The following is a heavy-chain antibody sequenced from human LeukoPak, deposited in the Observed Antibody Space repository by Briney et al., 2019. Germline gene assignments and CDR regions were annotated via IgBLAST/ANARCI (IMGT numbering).Heavy chain of an antibody. Sequence: GGSLRLSCAASGFTFSSYWMSWGRQAPGKGLEWVANIKQDGSEKYYVDSVKRRFTISRDNAKNSLYLQMNSLRAEDTAVYYCARGYDSLNWFDPWGQGTLVTVYS. J-gene: IGHJ5*02. V-gene: IGHV3-7*01. CDR3: ARGYDSLNWFDP. D-gene: IGHD3-3*01. CDR2: IKQDGSEK. CDR1: GFTFSSYW.